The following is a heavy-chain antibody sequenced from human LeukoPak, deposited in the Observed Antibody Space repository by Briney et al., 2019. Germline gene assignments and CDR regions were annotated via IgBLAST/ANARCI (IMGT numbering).Heavy chain of an antibody. V-gene: IGHV4-59*01. Sequence: PSETLSLTCTVSGASISSYYWSWIRQPPGKGPEWIGYIYYSGSTHYNPSLKSRVTISVDTSKNQFSLRLSSMTAADTAVYYCASGPYPAAGTDHQFDYWGQGTLVTVSS. CDR1: GASISSYY. D-gene: IGHD6-13*01. CDR3: ASGPYPAAGTDHQFDY. J-gene: IGHJ4*02. CDR2: IYYSGST.